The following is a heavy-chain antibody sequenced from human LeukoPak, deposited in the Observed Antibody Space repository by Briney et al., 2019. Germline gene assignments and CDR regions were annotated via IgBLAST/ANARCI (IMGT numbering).Heavy chain of an antibody. Sequence: GGSLRLSRVASRFTFSSYWMSWVRQAPGKGRECVANINLDGSERYYADSLKGGFTISRDNAKNSLYLQMNSLGAEDTAVYYCARVSSSTGGNVDYWGQGTLVTVSS. CDR2: INLDGSER. V-gene: IGHV3-7*02. CDR3: ARVSSSTGGNVDY. J-gene: IGHJ4*02. CDR1: RFTFSSYW. D-gene: IGHD6-6*01.